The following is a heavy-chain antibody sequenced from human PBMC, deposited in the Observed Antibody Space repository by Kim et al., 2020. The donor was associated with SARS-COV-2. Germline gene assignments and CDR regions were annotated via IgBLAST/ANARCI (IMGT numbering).Heavy chain of an antibody. CDR1: GYTFTSYG. D-gene: IGHD2-2*01. CDR2: ISAYNGNT. J-gene: IGHJ6*02. V-gene: IGHV1-18*01. Sequence: ASVKVSCKASGYTFTSYGISWVRQAPGQGLEWMGWISAYNGNTNYAQKLQGRVTMTTDTSTSTAYMELRSLRSDDTAVYYCARGGEDIVVVPAGSNYYYYYGMDVWGQGTTVTVSS. CDR3: ARGGEDIVVVPAGSNYYYYYGMDV.